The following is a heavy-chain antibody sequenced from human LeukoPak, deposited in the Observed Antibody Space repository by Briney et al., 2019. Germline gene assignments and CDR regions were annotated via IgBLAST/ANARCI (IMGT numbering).Heavy chain of an antibody. V-gene: IGHV4-4*07. D-gene: IGHD4-17*01. J-gene: IGHJ4*02. Sequence: PSETLSLTCTVSGGSISSYYWSWIRQPAGKGLEWIGRIYISGSTNYNPSPKRRVTMSLDTSKNQFSLKLTSVTAADTAVYYCARSHGDYLPYYWGQGTLVTVSS. CDR3: ARSHGDYLPYY. CDR1: GGSISSYY. CDR2: IYISGST.